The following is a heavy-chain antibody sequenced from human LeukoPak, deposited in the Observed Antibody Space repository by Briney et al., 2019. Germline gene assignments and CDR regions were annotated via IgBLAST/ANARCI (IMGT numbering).Heavy chain of an antibody. CDR1: GYTFTSYG. J-gene: IGHJ4*02. Sequence: ASVKVSCKASGYTFTSYGISWVRQAPGQGLEWMGWISAYNGNTNYAQKLQGRVTMTRDTSISTAYMELSRLRSDDTAVYYCAGLSSTDYYDSSGYPPDYWGQGTLVTVSS. D-gene: IGHD3-22*01. V-gene: IGHV1-18*01. CDR2: ISAYNGNT. CDR3: AGLSSTDYYDSSGYPPDY.